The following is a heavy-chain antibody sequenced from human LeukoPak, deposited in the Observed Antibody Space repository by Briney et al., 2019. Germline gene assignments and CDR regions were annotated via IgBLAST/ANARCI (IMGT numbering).Heavy chain of an antibody. V-gene: IGHV4-59*01. Sequence: KPSETLSLTCTVSGGSISSYYWNWIRQPPGKGLEWIGYIHYSGTNYYNPSLKSRVTLSLDTSKSKFYLKLTSVTAADTAVYYCATIFGVDNPIDYWGQGTLVTVST. CDR2: IHYSGTN. CDR3: ATIFGVDNPIDY. CDR1: GGSISSYY. D-gene: IGHD3-3*01. J-gene: IGHJ4*02.